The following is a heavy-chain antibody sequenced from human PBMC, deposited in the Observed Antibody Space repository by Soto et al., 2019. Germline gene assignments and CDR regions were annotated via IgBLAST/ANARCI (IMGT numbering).Heavy chain of an antibody. D-gene: IGHD3-16*02. CDR1: GGSFSGYY. V-gene: IGHV4-34*01. CDR2: INRSGST. CDR3: ARELISYDYVWGSYRYSLSYYFDY. Sequence: PSETLSLTCAVYGGSFSGYYWSWIRQPPGKGLEWIGEINRSGSTNYNPSLKSRVTISVDTSKNQFSLKLSSVTAADTAVYYCARELISYDYVWGSYRYSLSYYFDYWGQGTLVTVSS. J-gene: IGHJ4*02.